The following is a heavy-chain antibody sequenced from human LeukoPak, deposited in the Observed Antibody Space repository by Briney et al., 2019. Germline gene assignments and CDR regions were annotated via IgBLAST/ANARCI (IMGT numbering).Heavy chain of an antibody. Sequence: PSQTLSLTCTVSGYSISSGYYWGWIRQPPGKGLEWIGSIYHSGSTYYNPSLKSRVTISVDTSKNQFSLKLSSVTAADTAVYYCARFDYYDSSGYYYNVGHDAFDIWGQGTMVTVSS. V-gene: IGHV4-38-2*02. CDR2: IYHSGST. CDR1: GYSISSGYY. CDR3: ARFDYYDSSGYYYNVGHDAFDI. D-gene: IGHD3-22*01. J-gene: IGHJ3*02.